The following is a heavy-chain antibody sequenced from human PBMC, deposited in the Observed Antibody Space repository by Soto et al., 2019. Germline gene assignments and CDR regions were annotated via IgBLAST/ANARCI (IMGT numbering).Heavy chain of an antibody. J-gene: IGHJ6*03. CDR2: ISGSGGST. CDR1: GFTFSSYA. Sequence: QPGVSLRLSCAASGFTFSSYAMSWVRQAPGKGLEWVSAISGSGGSTYYADSVKGRFTISRDNSKNTLYLQMNSLRAEDTAVYYCAKDPFFASPLMVPLYYYMDVWGKGTTVTVSS. V-gene: IGHV3-23*01. D-gene: IGHD2-8*01. CDR3: AKDPFFASPLMVPLYYYMDV.